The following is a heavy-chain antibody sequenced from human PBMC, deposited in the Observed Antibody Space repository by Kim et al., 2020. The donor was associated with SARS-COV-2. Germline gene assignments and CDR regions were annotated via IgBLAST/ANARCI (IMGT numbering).Heavy chain of an antibody. CDR2: ISSDGSST. CDR1: GFTFSRYW. V-gene: IGHV3-74*01. J-gene: IGHJ4*02. D-gene: IGHD6-19*01. Sequence: GGSLRLSCSASGFTFSRYWMHWVRQAPGKGLVWVSRISSDGSSTTYADSVKGRFTISRDNAKNTLYLQINSLRAEDTAMYYCASDPGSSGWSNFDYWGQG. CDR3: ASDPGSSGWSNFDY.